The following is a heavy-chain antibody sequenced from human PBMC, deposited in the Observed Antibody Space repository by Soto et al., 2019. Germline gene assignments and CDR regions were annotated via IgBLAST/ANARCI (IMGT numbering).Heavy chain of an antibody. CDR2: IYYSGST. CDR1: GGSISSYY. D-gene: IGHD2-15*01. CDR3: ARDRPGYCSGGSCSSGMDY. V-gene: IGHV4-59*01. Sequence: SETLSLTCTVSGGSISSYYWSWIRQPPGKGLEWIGYIYYSGSTNYNPSLKSRVTISVDTSKNQFSLKLSSVTAADTAVYYCARDRPGYCSGGSCSSGMDYWGQGTLVTVSS. J-gene: IGHJ4*02.